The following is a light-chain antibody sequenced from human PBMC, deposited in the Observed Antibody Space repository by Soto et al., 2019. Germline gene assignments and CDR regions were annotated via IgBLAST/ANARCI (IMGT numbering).Light chain of an antibody. CDR3: QQYGSSPPTT. J-gene: IGKJ1*01. V-gene: IGKV3-20*01. CDR2: RTS. Sequence: EIVLTQSPGTLSLSPGERATLSCRASQSVSSSYLAWYQQKPGQAPRLLIYRTSNRATGIPDRLSGSGSGTDFTLTISRLEPEDFAVYYCQQYGSSPPTTFGQGTKVDIK. CDR1: QSVSSSY.